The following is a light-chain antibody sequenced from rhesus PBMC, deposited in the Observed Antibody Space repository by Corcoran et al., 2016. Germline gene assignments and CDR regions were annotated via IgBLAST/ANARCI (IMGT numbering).Light chain of an antibody. Sequence: DIQMTQSPSSLSASVGDRVTITCRASDNVNNYLNWYQQKPGKAPKLLNYKASTLQRGVPSRVSGSGSGTDYTFTISSLQPEDVATYYCQHGYGTPYSFGQGTKVEIQ. CDR1: DNVNNY. CDR3: QHGYGTPYS. V-gene: IGKV1-74*01. CDR2: KAS. J-gene: IGKJ2*01.